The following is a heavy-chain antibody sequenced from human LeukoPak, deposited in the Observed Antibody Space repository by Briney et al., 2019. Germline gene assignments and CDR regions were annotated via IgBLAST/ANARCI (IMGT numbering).Heavy chain of an antibody. V-gene: IGHV3-21*01. CDR2: ISSDSNYI. CDR3: ARSYSSSWRIFDY. D-gene: IGHD6-13*01. Sequence: PGGSLRLSCAASRFTFSSHSMNWVRQAPGKGLEWVSSISSDSNYIYYAASVKGRFTISRDNAKTSLYLQMNSLRAEDTAVYYCARSYSSSWRIFDYWGQGTLVTVSS. CDR1: RFTFSSHS. J-gene: IGHJ4*02.